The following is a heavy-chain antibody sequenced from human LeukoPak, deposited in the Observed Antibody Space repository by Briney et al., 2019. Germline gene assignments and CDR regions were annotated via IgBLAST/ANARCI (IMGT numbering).Heavy chain of an antibody. J-gene: IGHJ4*02. CDR1: GGSFSGYY. CDR3: ARATHCSSATCYRPFDY. CDR2: INHSGRT. Sequence: SETLSLTCAVYGGSFSGYYWSWIRQPPGKGLEWIGEINHSGRTNYNPSLKSRVTLSVDTSKSQFSLKLTPVTAADTAVYYCARATHCSSATCYRPFDYWGQGTLVTVSS. D-gene: IGHD2-2*02. V-gene: IGHV4-34*01.